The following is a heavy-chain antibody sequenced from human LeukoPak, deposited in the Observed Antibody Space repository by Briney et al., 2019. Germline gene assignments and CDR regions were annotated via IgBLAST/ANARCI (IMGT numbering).Heavy chain of an antibody. CDR2: ISGSTKSV. J-gene: IGHJ5*02. CDR1: GFTFSDFG. V-gene: IGHV3-21*01. CDR3: ARRRVQPAWFDP. Sequence: GGSLTLSCAGSGFTFSDFGMSWVRQAPGKGLEWVSSISGSTKSVYYADSVRGRFTISRDNAKNSLYLQMNSLRAEDTAVYYCARRRVQPAWFDPWGQGTLVTVSS.